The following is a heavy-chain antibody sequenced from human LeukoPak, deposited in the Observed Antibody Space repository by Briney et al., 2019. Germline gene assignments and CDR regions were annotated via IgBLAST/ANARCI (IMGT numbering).Heavy chain of an antibody. V-gene: IGHV1-2*02. CDR1: GYTFTAYY. Sequence: GASVTVSCKASGYTFTAYYLHWVRQAPGQGLEWMGWIIPNSGATTYAQKFQGRVAMTRDTSISTAYMELSRLASDDTAVYYCARDDCPGNTCSDGPWGQGTLVTVSS. CDR3: ARDDCPGNTCSDGP. D-gene: IGHD2-8*02. J-gene: IGHJ5*02. CDR2: IIPNSGAT.